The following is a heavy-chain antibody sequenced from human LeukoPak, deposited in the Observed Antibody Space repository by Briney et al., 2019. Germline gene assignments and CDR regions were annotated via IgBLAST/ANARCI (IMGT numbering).Heavy chain of an antibody. V-gene: IGHV3-11*03. CDR1: GFTLSDYY. CDR3: SKPSTCYGWFDP. Sequence: SLRLSCAASGFTLSDYYMRWMRQAPAKGLEGVSYVSSSNSYTQYPDPVKGRFTISRDNAKKSLYPQMNILRAHDPAVFYLSKPSTCYGWFDPCGQGSMVTVSS. CDR2: VSSSNSYT. D-gene: IGHD3-16*01. J-gene: IGHJ5*02.